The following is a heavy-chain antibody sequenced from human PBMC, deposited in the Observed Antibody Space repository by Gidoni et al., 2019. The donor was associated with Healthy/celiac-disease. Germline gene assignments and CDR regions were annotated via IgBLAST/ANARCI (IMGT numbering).Heavy chain of an antibody. D-gene: IGHD3-10*01. CDR1: GGSISSSSYY. Sequence: QLQLQESGPGLVKPSETLSLTCTVSGGSISSSSYYWGWSRQPPGKGLEWIGSLYYSGSTYYNPSLKSRVTISVDTSKNQFSLKLSSVTAADTAVYYCARRPHYYGSGSQFDYWGQGTLVTVSS. J-gene: IGHJ4*02. CDR3: ARRPHYYGSGSQFDY. CDR2: LYYSGST. V-gene: IGHV4-39*01.